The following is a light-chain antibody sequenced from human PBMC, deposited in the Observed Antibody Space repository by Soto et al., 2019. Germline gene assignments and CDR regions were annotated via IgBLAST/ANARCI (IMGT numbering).Light chain of an antibody. CDR2: WAS. CDR1: HSLFYTSNNKTF. J-gene: IGKJ3*01. Sequence: DIVMTQSPDSLAVSLGERATINCKSSHSLFYTSNNKTFLAWYRQRPGQPPELLIYWASTRGSGVPDRFSGSGSGRDFTLTIGSLQAEDVAVYYCQQYYITPFAFGPGAKVDIK. V-gene: IGKV4-1*01. CDR3: QQYYITPFA.